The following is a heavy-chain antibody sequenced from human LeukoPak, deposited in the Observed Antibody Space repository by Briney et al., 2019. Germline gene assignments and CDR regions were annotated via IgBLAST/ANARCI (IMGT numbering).Heavy chain of an antibody. Sequence: GGSLRLSCAASGFTFSSYAMSWVRQAPGKGLEWVSAISGSGGSTYYADSMKGRFTISRDNAKNSLYLQMNSLRAEDTAVYYCARDLYDFWSGSFDYWGQGTLVTVSS. CDR2: ISGSGGST. D-gene: IGHD3-3*01. J-gene: IGHJ4*02. CDR1: GFTFSSYA. CDR3: ARDLYDFWSGSFDY. V-gene: IGHV3-23*01.